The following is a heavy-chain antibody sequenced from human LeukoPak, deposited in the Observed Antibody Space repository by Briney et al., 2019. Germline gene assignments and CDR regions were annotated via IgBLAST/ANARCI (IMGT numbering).Heavy chain of an antibody. CDR1: GFTLSDHY. CDR2: IRDKANSYTT. CDR3: TRDLYSHVYYLDF. J-gene: IGHJ4*02. V-gene: IGHV3-72*01. Sequence: SGGSLRLSCAAAGFTLSDHYVDWVRQAPGKGLEWVGRIRDKANSYTTEYAAAVKGRFTISRDHSQSSVLLQMNCLKTEDTAVYYCTRDLYSHVYYLDFVGQGTLVTVSS. D-gene: IGHD6-13*01.